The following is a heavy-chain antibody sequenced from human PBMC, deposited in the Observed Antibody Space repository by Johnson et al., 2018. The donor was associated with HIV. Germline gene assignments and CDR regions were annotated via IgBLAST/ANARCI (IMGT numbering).Heavy chain of an antibody. Sequence: QVQLVESGGGVVQPGRSLRLSCAASGFTFSSYGMHWVRQAPGKGLEWVAVIWYDGSNKYYADSVKGRFTISRDNSKNTLYLQMNSLRAGYTAVYYCARGSGSYGDAFDIWGQGTMVTVSS. CDR2: IWYDGSNK. CDR3: ARGSGSYGDAFDI. D-gene: IGHD1-26*01. V-gene: IGHV3-33*01. CDR1: GFTFSSYG. J-gene: IGHJ3*02.